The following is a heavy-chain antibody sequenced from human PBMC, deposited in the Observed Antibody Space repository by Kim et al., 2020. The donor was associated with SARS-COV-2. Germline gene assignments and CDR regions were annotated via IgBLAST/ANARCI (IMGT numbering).Heavy chain of an antibody. D-gene: IGHD6-13*01. CDR2: IIPIFGTA. J-gene: IGHJ5*02. V-gene: IGHV1-69*06. Sequence: SVKVSCKASGGTFSSYAISWVRQAPGQGLEWMGGIIPIFGTANYAQKFQGRVTITADKSTSTAYMELSSLRSEDTAVYYCARDADAAAGFDPWGQGTLVTVSS. CDR1: GGTFSSYA. CDR3: ARDADAAAGFDP.